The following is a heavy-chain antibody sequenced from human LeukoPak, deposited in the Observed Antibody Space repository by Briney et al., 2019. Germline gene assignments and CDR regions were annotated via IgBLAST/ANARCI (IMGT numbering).Heavy chain of an antibody. J-gene: IGHJ4*02. V-gene: IGHV3-53*01. CDR3: ARVELGEYGSGSSPSYYFDY. Sequence: GGSLRLSCAASGFTVSSNYMSWVRQAPGKGLEWVSVIYSGGSTYYADSVKGRFTISRDNSKNTLYLQMNSLRAEDTAVYYCARVELGEYGSGSSPSYYFDYWGQGTLVTVSS. D-gene: IGHD3-10*01. CDR1: GFTVSSNY. CDR2: IYSGGST.